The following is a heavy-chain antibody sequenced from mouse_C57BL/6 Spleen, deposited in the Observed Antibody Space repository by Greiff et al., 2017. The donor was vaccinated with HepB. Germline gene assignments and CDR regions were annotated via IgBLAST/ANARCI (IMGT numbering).Heavy chain of an antibody. Sequence: VKLVESGPGLVAPSQSLSITCTVSGFSLTSYGVSWVRQPPGKGLEWLGVIWGDGSTTYHSALISSLSISKDNSKSQVFLKLNSLQTDDTATYYCAKGDYGSSYRNYAMDYWGQGTSVTVSS. CDR1: GFSLTSYG. J-gene: IGHJ4*01. V-gene: IGHV2-3*01. CDR2: IWGDGST. D-gene: IGHD1-1*01. CDR3: AKGDYGSSYRNYAMDY.